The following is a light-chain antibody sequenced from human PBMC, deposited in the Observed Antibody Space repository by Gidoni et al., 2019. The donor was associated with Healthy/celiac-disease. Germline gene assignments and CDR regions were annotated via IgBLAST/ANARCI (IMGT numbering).Light chain of an antibody. CDR1: SSDVGGYNY. Sequence: PGQSITISCTGTSSDVGGYNYVSWYQQHPGKAPKLMIYDVSNRPSGVSNRFSGSKSGNTASLTISGLQAEDEADYYCSSYTSSSTRVFGGGTKLTVL. V-gene: IGLV2-14*03. CDR2: DVS. J-gene: IGLJ3*02. CDR3: SSYTSSSTRV.